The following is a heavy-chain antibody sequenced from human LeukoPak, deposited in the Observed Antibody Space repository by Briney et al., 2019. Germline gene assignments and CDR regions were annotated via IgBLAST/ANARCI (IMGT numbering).Heavy chain of an antibody. D-gene: IGHD6-13*01. CDR3: TTIAAAGHFDY. J-gene: IGHJ4*03. CDR1: GFTFSNAW. V-gene: IGHV3-15*01. Sequence: GGSLRLSCTASGFTFSNAWMSWVRQASGKGLEWVGRIKSKTDGGTTDYAAPVKGRFTISRDDSKNTLYLQMNSLKTEDTGVYFCTTIAAAGHFDYWGQGTMVTVSS. CDR2: IKSKTDGGTT.